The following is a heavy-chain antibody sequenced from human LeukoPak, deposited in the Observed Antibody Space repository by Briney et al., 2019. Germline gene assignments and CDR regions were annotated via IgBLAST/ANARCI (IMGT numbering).Heavy chain of an antibody. CDR2: INPDGSVR. CDR3: ARVLTYYDFWSGPYNWFDP. CDR1: GFIFSTYW. Sequence: GGSLRLSCAASGFIFSTYWMSWVRQAPGKGLEWVANINPDGSVRYYVDSVKGRFTISRDNANNSLYLQMNSLRAEDTAVYYCARVLTYYDFWSGPYNWFDPWGQGTLVTVSS. D-gene: IGHD3-3*01. V-gene: IGHV3-7*01. J-gene: IGHJ5*02.